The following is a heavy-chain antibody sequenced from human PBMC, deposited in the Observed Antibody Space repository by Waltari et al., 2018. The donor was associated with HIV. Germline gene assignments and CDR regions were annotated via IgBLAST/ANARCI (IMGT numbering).Heavy chain of an antibody. J-gene: IGHJ5*01. CDR1: GFTFSSYA. CDR2: IRGSGSTT. Sequence: EVQLLESGGGLVQPGGSLRLSCAASGFTFSSYAMSWVRQAPGKGLHWVSIIRGSGSTTYSADSVKGRVTISRDNSENTLYLQINSLRAEDTAVYYCAKGAFDMVVVSALDSWGHGTLVTVSS. V-gene: IGHV3-23*01. CDR3: AKGAFDMVVVSALDS. D-gene: IGHD2-21*01.